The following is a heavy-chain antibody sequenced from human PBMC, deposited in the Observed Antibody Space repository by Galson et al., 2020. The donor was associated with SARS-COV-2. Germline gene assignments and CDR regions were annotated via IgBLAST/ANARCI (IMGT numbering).Heavy chain of an antibody. D-gene: IGHD1-26*01. J-gene: IGHJ4*02. CDR1: GFTLSIYS. CDR3: ARFSGSQGAFDY. CDR2: ISYDGSNK. V-gene: IGHV3-30-3*01. Sequence: QAGGSLRLSCAASGFTLSIYSMHWVRQAPGKGLEWVAVISYDGSNKYYAESVKGRFTISRDNSKNTLYLQMNSLRAEDTAVYYCARFSGSQGAFDYWGQGTL.